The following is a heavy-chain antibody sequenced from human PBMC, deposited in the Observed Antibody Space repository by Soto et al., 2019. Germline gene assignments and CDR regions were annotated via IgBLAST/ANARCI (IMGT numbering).Heavy chain of an antibody. V-gene: IGHV4-59*01. D-gene: IGHD3-10*01. CDR3: ATGRYYYGSEY. CDR2: IYYSGST. Sequence: QVQLQESGPGLVKPSETLSLTCTVSGGSINDYYWSWIRQPPGKGLEWIGYIYYSGSTNYNPSLKSRLTISLDTSKNQFSLKLSSVTAADTAVYYCATGRYYYGSEYWGQGTLVTVSS. CDR1: GGSINDYY. J-gene: IGHJ4*02.